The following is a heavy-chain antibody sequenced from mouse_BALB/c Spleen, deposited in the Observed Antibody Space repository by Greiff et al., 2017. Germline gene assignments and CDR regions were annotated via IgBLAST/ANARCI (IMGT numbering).Heavy chain of an antibody. CDR2: IWGDGST. Sequence: QVQLKESGPGLVAPSQSLSITCTVSGFSLTGYGVNWVRQPPGKGLEWLGMIWGDGSTDYNSALKSRLSISKDNSKSQVFLKMNSLQTDDTARYYCARDRPLYGNYEGAMDYWGQGTSVTVSS. V-gene: IGHV2-6-7*01. J-gene: IGHJ4*01. CDR3: ARDRPLYGNYEGAMDY. D-gene: IGHD2-10*02. CDR1: GFSLTGYG.